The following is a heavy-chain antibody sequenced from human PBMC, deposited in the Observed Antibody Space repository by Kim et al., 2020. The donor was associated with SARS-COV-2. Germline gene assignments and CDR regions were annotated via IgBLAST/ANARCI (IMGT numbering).Heavy chain of an antibody. V-gene: IGHV3-23*01. J-gene: IGHJ4*02. D-gene: IGHD3-22*01. Sequence: GGSLRLSCAASGFTFSSYAMSWVRQAPGKGLEWVSAISGSGGSTYYADSVKGRFTISRDNSKNTLYLQMNSLRAEDTAVYYCAKEAGITMIVVVITNLDYWGQGTLVTVSS. CDR2: ISGSGGST. CDR1: GFTFSSYA. CDR3: AKEAGITMIVVVITNLDY.